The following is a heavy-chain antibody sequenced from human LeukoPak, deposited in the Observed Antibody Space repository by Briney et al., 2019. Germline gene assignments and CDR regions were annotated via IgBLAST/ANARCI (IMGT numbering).Heavy chain of an antibody. CDR2: INPNSGGT. D-gene: IGHD3-9*01. Sequence: ASVKVSCKASGGTFSSYAISWVRQAPGQGLEWMGWINPNSGGTNYAQKFQGRVTMTRDTSISTAYMELSRLRSDDTAVYYCARVRKRYFDWSNWFDPWGQGTLVTVSS. CDR3: ARVRKRYFDWSNWFDP. J-gene: IGHJ5*02. V-gene: IGHV1-2*02. CDR1: GGTFSSYA.